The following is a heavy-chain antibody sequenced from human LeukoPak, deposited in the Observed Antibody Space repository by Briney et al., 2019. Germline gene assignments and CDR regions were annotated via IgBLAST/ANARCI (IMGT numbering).Heavy chain of an antibody. V-gene: IGHV1-2*02. CDR3: ARVRYRLAETYIDY. D-gene: IGHD3-16*01. CDR1: GYTFTSYD. Sequence: AASVKVSCKASGYTFTSYDINWVRQAPGQGLEWMGWINPNSGDTNYAQKFQGRVTMTRDTSISTAYMELSRLRSGDTAVYYCARVRYRLAETYIDYWGQGTLVTVSS. CDR2: INPNSGDT. J-gene: IGHJ4*02.